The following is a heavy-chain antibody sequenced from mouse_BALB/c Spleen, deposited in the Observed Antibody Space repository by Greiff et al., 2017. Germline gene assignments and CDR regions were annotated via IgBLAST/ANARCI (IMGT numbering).Heavy chain of an antibody. J-gene: IGHJ2*01. CDR2: ISSGGST. D-gene: IGHD1-1*01. Sequence: EVMLVESGGGLVKPGGSLKLSCAASGFTFSSYAMSWVRQTPEKRLEWVASISSGGSTYYPDSVKGRFTISRDNARNILYLQMSSLRSEDTAMYYCARGEFITTVVDYFDYWGQGTTLTVSS. CDR1: GFTFSSYA. CDR3: ARGEFITTVVDYFDY. V-gene: IGHV5-6-5*01.